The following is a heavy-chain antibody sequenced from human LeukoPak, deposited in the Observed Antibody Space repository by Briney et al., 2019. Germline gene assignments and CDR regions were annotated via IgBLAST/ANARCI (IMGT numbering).Heavy chain of an antibody. CDR2: ISGSGATT. J-gene: IGHJ4*02. V-gene: IGHV3-23*01. D-gene: IGHD4-11*01. CDR1: DVIFSNYA. CDR3: AKDPYGSTVTKSAFDY. Sequence: RGSLRLSCAASDVIFSNYAMSWVRQAPGKGLEWVSTISGSGATTYYADSVKGRFSISRDNSKNTLYLQMHSLRAEDTAVYYCAKDPYGSTVTKSAFDYWGQGSLVTVS.